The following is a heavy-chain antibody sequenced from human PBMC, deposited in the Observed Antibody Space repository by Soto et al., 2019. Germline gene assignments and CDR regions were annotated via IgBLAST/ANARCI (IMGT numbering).Heavy chain of an antibody. CDR2: IIPIFGTA. CDR1: GGTFSSYA. D-gene: IGHD3-22*01. V-gene: IGHV1-69*01. Sequence: QVQLVQSGAEVKKPGSSVKVSCKASGGTFSSYAISWVRQAPGHGLEWMGGIIPIFGTANYTQKFQGRVTITADESTSTAYMELSSLRSEDTAVYYCAAGPTYYYDSSGYVPYYYGMDVWGQGTTVTVSS. J-gene: IGHJ6*02. CDR3: AAGPTYYYDSSGYVPYYYGMDV.